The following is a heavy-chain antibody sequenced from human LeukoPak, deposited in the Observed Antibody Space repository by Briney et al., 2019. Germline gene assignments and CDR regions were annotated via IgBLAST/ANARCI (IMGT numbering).Heavy chain of an antibody. V-gene: IGHV4-4*07. CDR2: IYSNGDT. D-gene: IGHD6-13*01. CDR1: GGSISGYY. J-gene: IGHJ4*02. Sequence: SETLSFTCTVSGGSISGYYWSWIRQPAGQGLEWIGRIYSNGDTRYNPSLKSRVTMSVDTSKNQLSLMLGPVTAADTAVYYCARAAGAAGGQYFDYWGQGTLVTVSS. CDR3: ARAAGAAGGQYFDY.